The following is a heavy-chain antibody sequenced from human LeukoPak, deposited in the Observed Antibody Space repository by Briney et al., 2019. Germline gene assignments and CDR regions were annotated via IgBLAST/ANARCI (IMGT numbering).Heavy chain of an antibody. J-gene: IGHJ2*01. CDR3: ARSPGLALNWYFDL. CDR2: IIPIFGTA. D-gene: IGHD2-15*01. CDR1: GGTLSSYA. V-gene: IGHV1-69*05. Sequence: GASVKVSCKASGGTLSSYAISWVRQAPGQGLEWMGGIIPIFGTANYAQKFQGRVTNTTDESTTTAYMELSSLRFEDTAVYYCARSPGLALNWYFDLWGRGTLVTVSS.